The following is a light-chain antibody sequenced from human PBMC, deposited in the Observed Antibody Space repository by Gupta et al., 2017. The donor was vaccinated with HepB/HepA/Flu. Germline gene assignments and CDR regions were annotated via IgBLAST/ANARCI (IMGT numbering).Light chain of an antibody. J-gene: IGKJ4*01. CDR2: AAS. Sequence: DIQMTQSPSSVSASVGDRVTITCRASQDIRNWLAWYQQKPGKAPKLLIYAASSLQTGVPSRFSGSGSGTDFTLTISSLQPEDFATYYCQQANSFPPPTFGGGTKVEIK. CDR3: QQANSFPPPT. CDR1: QDIRNW. V-gene: IGKV1-12*01.